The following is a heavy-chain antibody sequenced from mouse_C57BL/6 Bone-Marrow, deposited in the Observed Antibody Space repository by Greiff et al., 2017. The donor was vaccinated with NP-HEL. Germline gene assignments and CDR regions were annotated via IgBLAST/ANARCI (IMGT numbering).Heavy chain of an antibody. CDR3: ARQGFAY. CDR2: ISSGGSYT. V-gene: IGHV5-6*01. J-gene: IGHJ3*01. Sequence: EVQRVESGGDLVKPGGSLKLSCAASGFTFSSYGMSWVRQTPDKRLEWVATISSGGSYTNYPDSVKGRFTISRDNAKNTLYLQMSSLKSEDTAMYYCARQGFAYWGQGTLVTVSA. CDR1: GFTFSSYG.